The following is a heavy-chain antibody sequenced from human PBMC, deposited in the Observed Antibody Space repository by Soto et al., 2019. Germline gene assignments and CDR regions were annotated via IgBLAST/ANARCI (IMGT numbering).Heavy chain of an antibody. Sequence: PSETLSLTCVVSGESFSGYYWGWIRQTPGMGLEWIGEVDHRGSTTYNPSLKNRASISIDSSKNLFSLELTSVTAADTALYFCARYEYGNSLYGVDVWGQGTRVTVSS. D-gene: IGHD1-7*01. CDR1: GESFSGYY. CDR3: ARYEYGNSLYGVDV. J-gene: IGHJ6*02. CDR2: VDHRGST. V-gene: IGHV4-34*01.